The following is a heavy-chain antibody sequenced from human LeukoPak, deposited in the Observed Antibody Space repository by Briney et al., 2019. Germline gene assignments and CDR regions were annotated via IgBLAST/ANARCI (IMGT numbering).Heavy chain of an antibody. J-gene: IGHJ4*02. CDR3: ARGMYYYDSSGYYAGY. CDR2: ISSSSSYT. D-gene: IGHD3-22*01. Sequence: GGSLRLSCAASGFTLSDYYVSWIRQAPGKGLEWVSYISSSSSYTNYADSVKGRFTISRDNAKNSLYLQMNSLRAEDTAVYFCARGMYYYDSSGYYAGYWGQGTLVTVSS. CDR1: GFTLSDYY. V-gene: IGHV3-11*06.